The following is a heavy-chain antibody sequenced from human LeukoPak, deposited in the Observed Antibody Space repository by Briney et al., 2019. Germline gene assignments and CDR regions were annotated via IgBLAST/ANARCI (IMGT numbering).Heavy chain of an antibody. CDR1: GFIFSSNY. J-gene: IGHJ3*02. D-gene: IGHD6-13*01. CDR2: IYTGGST. Sequence: GGSLRLSCVASGFIFSSNYMSWVRQAPGKGLEWVSDIYTGGSTYYADSVKGRFTISRDISKNTLFLQMNSLRVEDTAMYYCARARIIAAAGTLDAFDIWGQGTMVTVSS. CDR3: ARARIIAAAGTLDAFDI. V-gene: IGHV3-53*01.